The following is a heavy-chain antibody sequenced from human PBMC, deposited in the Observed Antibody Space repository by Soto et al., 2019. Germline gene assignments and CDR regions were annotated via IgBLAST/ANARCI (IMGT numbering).Heavy chain of an antibody. J-gene: IGHJ6*02. Sequence: QVQLQESGPGLVKPSQTLSLTCTVSGGSISSGGYYWSWIRQHPGKGLEWIGYIYYSGSTYYNPSLKRRVTISVDTSKNQCSLKLSAVTAADTAVYYCARDPTLHPAYGMDGWGQGTTVTVSS. CDR2: IYYSGST. V-gene: IGHV4-31*03. CDR3: ARDPTLHPAYGMDG. CDR1: GGSISSGGYY. D-gene: IGHD4-4*01.